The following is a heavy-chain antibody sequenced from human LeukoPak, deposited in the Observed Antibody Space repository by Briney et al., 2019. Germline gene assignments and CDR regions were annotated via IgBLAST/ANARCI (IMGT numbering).Heavy chain of an antibody. Sequence: SVKVSCKASGYTFTSYAMHWVRQAPGQGLEWMGGIIPIFGTANYAQKFQGRVTITADQSTSTAYMELSSLRSEDTAVYYCARDGDYDNYWGQGTLVTVSS. CDR3: ARDGDYDNY. CDR1: GYTFTSYA. D-gene: IGHD4-17*01. J-gene: IGHJ4*02. V-gene: IGHV1-69*13. CDR2: IIPIFGTA.